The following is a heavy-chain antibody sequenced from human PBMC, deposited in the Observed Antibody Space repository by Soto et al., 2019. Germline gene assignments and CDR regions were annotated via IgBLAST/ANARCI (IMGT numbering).Heavy chain of an antibody. CDR2: INPSGGST. CDR3: ARGGCSSTSCYPHYYYGMDV. J-gene: IGHJ6*02. V-gene: IGHV1-46*01. Sequence: QVQLVQSGAEVKKPGASVKVSCKASGYTFTSYYMHWVRQAPGQGLEWMGIINPSGGSTSYAQKFQGRVTMTRDTSTSTVYMELSSLRSEDTAVYYCARGGCSSTSCYPHYYYGMDVWGQGTTVTVSS. CDR1: GYTFTSYY. D-gene: IGHD2-2*01.